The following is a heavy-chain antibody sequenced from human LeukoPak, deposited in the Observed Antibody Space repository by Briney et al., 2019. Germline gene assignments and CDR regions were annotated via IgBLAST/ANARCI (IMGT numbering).Heavy chain of an antibody. CDR3: AKVRTYFYHGLDV. CDR2: ISGSGGST. Sequence: PGGSLRLSCAASGFTFSSYAMSWVRQAPGKGLEWVSAISGSGGSTYNADSVKGRFTISRDNSKNTLFLQVNSLRAEDTAVYYCAKVRTYFYHGLDVWGQGTTVTVSS. J-gene: IGHJ6*02. CDR1: GFTFSSYA. V-gene: IGHV3-23*01. D-gene: IGHD1-14*01.